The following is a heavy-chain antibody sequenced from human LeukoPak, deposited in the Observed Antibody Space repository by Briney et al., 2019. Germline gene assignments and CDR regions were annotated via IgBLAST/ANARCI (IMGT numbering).Heavy chain of an antibody. CDR3: AKDGGEYYDILTGYYPRLYYMDV. D-gene: IGHD3-9*01. CDR2: ISGSGGST. CDR1: GFTFSSYS. Sequence: LAGGSLRLSCAASGFTFSSYSMNWVRQAPGKGLEWVSAISGSGGSTYYADSVKGRFTISRDNSKNTLYLQMNSLRAEDTAVYYCAKDGGEYYDILTGYYPRLYYMDVWGKGTTVTISS. V-gene: IGHV3-23*01. J-gene: IGHJ6*03.